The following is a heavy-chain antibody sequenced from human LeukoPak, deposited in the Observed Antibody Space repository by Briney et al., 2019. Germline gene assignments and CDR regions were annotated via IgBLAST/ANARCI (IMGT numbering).Heavy chain of an antibody. CDR1: GFTFSSYA. J-gene: IGHJ4*02. CDR3: ARGLGGYTSSQAY. D-gene: IGHD6-13*01. V-gene: IGHV3-30*04. Sequence: GGSLRLSCAASGFTFSSYAMHWVRQAPGKGLEWVAVISYDGSNKYYADSVKGRFTISRDNSKNTLYLQMNSLRAEDTAVYYCARGLGGYTSSQAYWGQGTLVTVSS. CDR2: ISYDGSNK.